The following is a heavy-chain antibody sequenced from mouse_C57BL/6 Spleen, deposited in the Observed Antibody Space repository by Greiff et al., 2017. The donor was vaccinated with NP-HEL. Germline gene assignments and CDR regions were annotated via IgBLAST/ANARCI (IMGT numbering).Heavy chain of an antibody. CDR2: ISDGGSYT. CDR3: ARAVYDGYAMDY. J-gene: IGHJ4*01. CDR1: GFTFSSYA. D-gene: IGHD2-3*01. Sequence: EVKLVESGGGLVKPGGSLKLSYAASGFTFSSYAMSWVRQTPEKRLEWVATISDGGSYTYYPDNVKGRFTISRDNAKNNLYLQMSHLKSEDTAMYYCARAVYDGYAMDYWGQGTSVTVSS. V-gene: IGHV5-4*03.